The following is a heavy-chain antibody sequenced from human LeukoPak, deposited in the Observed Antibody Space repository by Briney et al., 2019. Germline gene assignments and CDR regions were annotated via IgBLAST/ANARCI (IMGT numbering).Heavy chain of an antibody. CDR1: GGSISSSNW. D-gene: IGHD1-26*01. J-gene: IGHJ4*02. CDR2: IYHSGST. V-gene: IGHV4-4*02. Sequence: SGTLSLTCSVSGGSISSSNWWSWVRQPPGKGLEWIGEIYHSGSTNYNPSLKSRVTISVDKSKNQFSLKLSSVTAADTAVYYCARASVGANRGHYFDYWGQGTLVTVSS. CDR3: ARASVGANRGHYFDY.